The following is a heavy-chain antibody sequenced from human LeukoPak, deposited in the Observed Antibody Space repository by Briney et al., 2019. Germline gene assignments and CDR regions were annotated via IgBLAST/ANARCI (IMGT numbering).Heavy chain of an antibody. Sequence: SETLSLTCTVSGGSISNNNYYWAWIRQPPGKGLECIGSIYYSGSPYYPPSIKSRVTISVDTSKNQFSLRLSSVTAADTAVYYCATWRTAKTGFDYWGQGTLVTVSS. V-gene: IGHV4-39*01. CDR3: ATWRTAKTGFDY. J-gene: IGHJ4*02. CDR2: IYYSGSP. CDR1: GGSISNNNYY. D-gene: IGHD1-1*01.